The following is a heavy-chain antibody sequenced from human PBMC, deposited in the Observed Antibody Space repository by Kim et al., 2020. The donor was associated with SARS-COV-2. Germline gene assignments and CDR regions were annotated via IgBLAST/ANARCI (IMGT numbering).Heavy chain of an antibody. V-gene: IGHV3-30*18. Sequence: GGSLRLSCAASGFTFSSYGMHWVRQAPGKGLEWVAVISYDGSNKYYADSVKGRFTISRDNSKNTLYLQMNSLRAEDTAVYYCAKDLEFGIAAEDPNWFDPWGQGTLIPVSS. CDR2: ISYDGSNK. CDR3: AKDLEFGIAAEDPNWFDP. D-gene: IGHD6-13*01. J-gene: IGHJ5*02. CDR1: GFTFSSYG.